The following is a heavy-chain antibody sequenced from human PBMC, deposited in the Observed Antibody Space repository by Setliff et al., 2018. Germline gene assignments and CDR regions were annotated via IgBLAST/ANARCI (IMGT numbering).Heavy chain of an antibody. V-gene: IGHV4-39*02. CDR3: ARAPNDLGVDWLFNNYFDY. D-gene: IGHD3-9*01. Sequence: SETLSLTCNVSGGSVSGGYYYWDWIRQPPGKGLEWIGTVYYTGRTYYNPSLKSRVTIAVDAPDNHFSLKLRSVTAADTAVYYCARAPNDLGVDWLFNNYFDYWGHGTLVTVLL. J-gene: IGHJ4*01. CDR1: GGSVSGGYYY. CDR2: VYYTGRT.